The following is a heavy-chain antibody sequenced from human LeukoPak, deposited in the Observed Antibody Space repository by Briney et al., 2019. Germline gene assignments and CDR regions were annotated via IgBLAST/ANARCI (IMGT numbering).Heavy chain of an antibody. D-gene: IGHD2-2*01. CDR3: AKDPFSGGGSTSRGYFDY. CDR2: ISGSGGST. V-gene: IGHV3-23*01. Sequence: GGSLRLSCAASGFTFSSYAMSWVRQALGKGLEWVSAISGSGGSTYYADSVKGRFTISRDNSKNTLYLQMNSLRAEDTAVYYCAKDPFSGGGSTSRGYFDYWGQGTLVTVSS. J-gene: IGHJ4*02. CDR1: GFTFSSYA.